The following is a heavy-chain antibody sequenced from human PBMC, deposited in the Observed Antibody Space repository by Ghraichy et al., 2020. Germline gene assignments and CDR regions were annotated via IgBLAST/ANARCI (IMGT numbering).Heavy chain of an antibody. Sequence: GGSLRLSCVGSGFNFGSYSMNWVRQSPGKRLEWVSYITSSSSFKSYADSVKGRFTISRDNAQDSLSLQMNSLTDEDTGVYYCARGSTVIRFYYYDGMDVWGQGTTVIVSS. CDR3: ARGSTVIRFYYYDGMDV. V-gene: IGHV3-48*02. CDR1: GFNFGSYS. J-gene: IGHJ6*02. CDR2: ITSSSSFK. D-gene: IGHD4-23*01.